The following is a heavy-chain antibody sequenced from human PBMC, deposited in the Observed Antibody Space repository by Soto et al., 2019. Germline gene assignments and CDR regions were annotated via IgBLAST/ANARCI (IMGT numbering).Heavy chain of an antibody. D-gene: IGHD6-6*01. V-gene: IGHV3-48*02. CDR3: ARPEYSSSSYGMDV. CDR2: ISSSSSTI. J-gene: IGHJ6*02. Sequence: LSCAASGFTFSSYIINWVRQAPGKGLEWVSYISSSSSTIYYADSVKGRFTISRDNAKNSLYLQMNSLRDEDTAVYYCARPEYSSSSYGMDVWGQGTTVTVSS. CDR1: GFTFSSYI.